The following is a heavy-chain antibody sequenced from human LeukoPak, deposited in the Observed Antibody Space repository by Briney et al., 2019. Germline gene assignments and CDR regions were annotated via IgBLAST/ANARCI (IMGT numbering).Heavy chain of an antibody. CDR3: ARTVGAQYYYYYMDV. Sequence: SETLSLTCSVSGYSISSGYHWGWIRQPPGKGLEWIGSIYHSGSTYYNPSFKSRVTVSVDTSKNQFSLKLSSVTAADTAVYYCARTVGAQYYYYYMDVWGKGTTVTISS. D-gene: IGHD1-26*01. CDR2: IYHSGST. V-gene: IGHV4-38-2*02. CDR1: GYSISSGYH. J-gene: IGHJ6*03.